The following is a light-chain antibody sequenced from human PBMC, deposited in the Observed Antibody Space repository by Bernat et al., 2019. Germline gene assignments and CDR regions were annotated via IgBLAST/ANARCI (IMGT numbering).Light chain of an antibody. J-gene: IGLJ1*01. CDR1: SSDVGGYNY. V-gene: IGLV2-8*01. CDR2: EVT. Sequence: QSALTQPPSASGSPGQSVTIPCTGTSSDVGGYNYVSWYQQHPGKAPKLMIYEVTTRPSGFPDRFSGSKSGNTASLTVSGLQAEDEADYYCSSYAGSTNFYVFGTGTKVTVL. CDR3: SSYAGSTNFYV.